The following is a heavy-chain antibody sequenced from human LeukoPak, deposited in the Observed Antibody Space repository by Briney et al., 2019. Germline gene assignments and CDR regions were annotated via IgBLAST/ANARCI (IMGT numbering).Heavy chain of an antibody. CDR3: ARIFGVDPNFDY. V-gene: IGHV1-69*13. CDR1: GGTFSSYA. D-gene: IGHD3-3*01. Sequence: ASVTVSCKASGGTFSSYAISWVRQAPGQGLEWMGGIIPIFGTANYAQKFRGRVTITADESTSTAYMELSSLRSEDTAVYYCARIFGVDPNFDYWGQGTLVTVSS. CDR2: IIPIFGTA. J-gene: IGHJ4*02.